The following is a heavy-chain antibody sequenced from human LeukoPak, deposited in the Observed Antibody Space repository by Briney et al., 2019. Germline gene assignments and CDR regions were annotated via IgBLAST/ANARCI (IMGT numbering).Heavy chain of an antibody. J-gene: IGHJ4*02. D-gene: IGHD6-13*01. CDR3: ARDVTGAAAGPFDY. V-gene: IGHV3-48*03. Sequence: PGGSLRLSCAASGFTFSSYEMNWVRQAPGKGLEWVSYISSSGSTIYYADSVKGRFTISRDNAKNSLYLQMNSLRAEDTAVYYCARDVTGAAAGPFDYWGQGTLVTVSS. CDR1: GFTFSSYE. CDR2: ISSSGSTI.